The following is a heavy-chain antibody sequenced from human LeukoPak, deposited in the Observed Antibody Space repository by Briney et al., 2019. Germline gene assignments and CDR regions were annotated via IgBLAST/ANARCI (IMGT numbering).Heavy chain of an antibody. D-gene: IGHD6-19*01. V-gene: IGHV4-39*01. J-gene: IGHJ4*02. CDR2: IYYSGST. CDR3: ARQSVAGSY. Sequence: SETLSLTCTVSGGSISSSSYYWGWIRQPPGKGLEWIGSIYYSGSTYYNPSLKSRVTISVDTSKNQSSLKLSSVTAADTAVYYCARQSVAGSYWGQGTLVTVSS. CDR1: GGSISSSSYY.